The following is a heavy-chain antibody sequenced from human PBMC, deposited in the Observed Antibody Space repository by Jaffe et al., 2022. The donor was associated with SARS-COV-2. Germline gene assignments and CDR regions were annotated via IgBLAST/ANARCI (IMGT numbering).Heavy chain of an antibody. D-gene: IGHD1-26*01. CDR2: ISWNSNNI. CDR3: AKDGWELTLKFYFDY. V-gene: IGHV3-9*01. CDR1: GFTFDDYA. Sequence: EVQLVESGGGLVQPGRSLRLSCAASGFTFDDYAMYWVRQAPGKGLEWVSGISWNSNNIRYADSVKGRFTISRDNAKNSLYLQMNSLRTEDTAFYYCAKDGWELTLKFYFDYWGRGTLVTVSS. J-gene: IGHJ4*02.